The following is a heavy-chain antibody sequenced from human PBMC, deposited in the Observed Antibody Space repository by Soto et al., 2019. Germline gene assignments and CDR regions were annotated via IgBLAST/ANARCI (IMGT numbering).Heavy chain of an antibody. D-gene: IGHD3-10*01. Sequence: SETLSLTCAVYGGSFSGYYWSWIRQPPGKGLEWIGEINHSGSTNYNPSLKSRVTISVDTSKNQFSLKLSSVTAADTAVYYCARGCRGSGSRYQYYYYYMDVWGKGTTVTVSS. V-gene: IGHV4-34*01. CDR3: ARGCRGSGSRYQYYYYYMDV. CDR2: INHSGST. CDR1: GGSFSGYY. J-gene: IGHJ6*03.